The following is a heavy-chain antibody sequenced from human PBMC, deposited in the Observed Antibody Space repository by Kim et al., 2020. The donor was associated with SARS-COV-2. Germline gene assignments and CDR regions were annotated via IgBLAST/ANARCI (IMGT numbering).Heavy chain of an antibody. V-gene: IGHV4-34*01. J-gene: IGHJ4*02. CDR1: GGSFSGYY. CDR3: EAGQLLGKYYFDY. Sequence: SETLSLTCAVYGGSFSGYYWSWIRQPPGKGLEWIGEINHSGSTNYNPSLKSRVTISVDTSKNQFSLKLSSVTAADTAVYYCEAGQLLGKYYFDYWGQGTLVTVSS. CDR2: INHSGST. D-gene: IGHD2-2*01.